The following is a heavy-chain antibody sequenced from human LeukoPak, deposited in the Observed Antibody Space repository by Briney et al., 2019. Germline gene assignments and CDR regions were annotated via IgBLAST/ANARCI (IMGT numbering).Heavy chain of an antibody. CDR2: IRYDGSNK. J-gene: IGHJ4*02. D-gene: IGHD3-22*01. V-gene: IGHV3-30*02. CDR1: GFTFSSYG. CDR3: AKVGAYYDSSGRDY. Sequence: GGSLRLSCAASGFTFSSYGMHWVRQAPGKGLEWVAFIRYDGSNKYYADSVKGRFTISRDNSKNTLYLQMNSLGAEDTAVYYCAKVGAYYDSSGRDYWGQGTLVTVSS.